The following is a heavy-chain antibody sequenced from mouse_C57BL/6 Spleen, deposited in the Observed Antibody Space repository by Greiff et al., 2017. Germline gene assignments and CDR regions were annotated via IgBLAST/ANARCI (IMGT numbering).Heavy chain of an antibody. V-gene: IGHV14-2*01. Sequence: EVQLQQSGAELVKPGASVKLSCTASGFNIKDYYMHWVKQRTEQGLEWIGRIDPEDGETKYAPKFQGKATITADTSSNTAYLQLSSLTSEDTAVYYCARSPVITTVVATYWYFDVWGTGTTVTVSS. D-gene: IGHD1-1*01. CDR2: IDPEDGET. J-gene: IGHJ1*03. CDR1: GFNIKDYY. CDR3: ARSPVITTVVATYWYFDV.